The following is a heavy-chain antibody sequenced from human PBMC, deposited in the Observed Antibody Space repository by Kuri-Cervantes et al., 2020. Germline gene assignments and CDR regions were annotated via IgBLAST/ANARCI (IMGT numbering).Heavy chain of an antibody. Sequence: GESLKISCAASGFTFSSYWMSWVRQAPGKGLEWVAVIWYDGSNKYYADSVKGRFTISRDNSKNTLYLQMNSLRAEDTAVYYCARDPSMIVVVMMFDPWGQGTLVTVSS. CDR2: IWYDGSNK. D-gene: IGHD3-22*01. CDR1: GFTFSSYW. J-gene: IGHJ5*02. CDR3: ARDPSMIVVVMMFDP. V-gene: IGHV3-33*08.